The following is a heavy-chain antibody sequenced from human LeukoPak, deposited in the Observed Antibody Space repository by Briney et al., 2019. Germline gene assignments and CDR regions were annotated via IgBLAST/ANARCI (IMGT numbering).Heavy chain of an antibody. CDR1: GFTFSSYA. J-gene: IGHJ4*02. Sequence: GGSLRLSCAASGFTFSSYAMSWVRQAPGKGLEWVSAISGGGVGTYYADSLKGRFTFSRDNSKNTLYLQMNSLRAEDTAVYYCAKDRRATLYGEFDYWGQGTLVTVSS. V-gene: IGHV3-23*01. CDR2: ISGGGVGT. CDR3: AKDRRATLYGEFDY. D-gene: IGHD3-3*01.